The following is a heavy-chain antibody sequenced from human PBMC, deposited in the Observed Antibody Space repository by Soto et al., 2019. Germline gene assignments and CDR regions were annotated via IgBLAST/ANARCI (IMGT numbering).Heavy chain of an antibody. CDR2: ISSTTNYI. Sequence: GGSLRLSCAASGFTFTRYSMDWVRQAPGKGLEWVSSISSTTNYIYYGDSMKGRFTISRDNAKNSLYLEMNSLRAEDTAVYYCARESEDLTSNFDYWGQGTLVTVSS. CDR1: GFTFTRYS. J-gene: IGHJ4*02. CDR3: ARESEDLTSNFDY. V-gene: IGHV3-21*06.